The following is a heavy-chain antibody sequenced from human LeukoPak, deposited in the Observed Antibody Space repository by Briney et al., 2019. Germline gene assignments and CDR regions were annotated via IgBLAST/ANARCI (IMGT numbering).Heavy chain of an antibody. J-gene: IGHJ6*03. V-gene: IGHV3-23*01. CDR3: AKSAGYYDSSGYYDLGSLYYYYYYMDV. CDR2: ISGSGGST. D-gene: IGHD3-22*01. Sequence: GGTLTLSCAASGFTFSSYGMSWVRQAPGKGLEWVSAISGSGGSTYYADSVKGRFTISRDNSKNTLYLQMNSLRAEDTAVYYCAKSAGYYDSSGYYDLGSLYYYYYYMDVWGKGTTVTISS. CDR1: GFTFSSYG.